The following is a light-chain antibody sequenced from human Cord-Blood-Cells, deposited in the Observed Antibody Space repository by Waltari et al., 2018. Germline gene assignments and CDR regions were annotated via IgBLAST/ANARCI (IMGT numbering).Light chain of an antibody. J-gene: IGKJ1*01. Sequence: EIVMTQSPVTLPVSPGARATLSCRASQSVSSNLGWYQQKPGQAPRLLIYGASTRATGIPARFSCSGFGTEFTFNISSLQSEDFAVYYCQQYNNWPKTFGQGTKVEIK. CDR2: GAS. V-gene: IGKV3-15*01. CDR3: QQYNNWPKT. CDR1: QSVSSN.